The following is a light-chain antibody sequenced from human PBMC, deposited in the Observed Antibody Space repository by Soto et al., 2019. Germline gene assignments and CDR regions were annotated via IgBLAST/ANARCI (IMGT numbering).Light chain of an antibody. V-gene: IGLV2-23*01. CDR3: CSYSGSRTLV. Sequence: QSVLTQPASVSGSPGQSITISCTGTSTKVWAYNLVSWYQQHPGRVPKLIIYEDIKRPSGVSSRFSGSKSGNTDSLTISGLKAEDEADDYCCSYSGSRTLVFGGGTKVGVL. CDR2: EDI. J-gene: IGLJ3*02. CDR1: STKVWAYNL.